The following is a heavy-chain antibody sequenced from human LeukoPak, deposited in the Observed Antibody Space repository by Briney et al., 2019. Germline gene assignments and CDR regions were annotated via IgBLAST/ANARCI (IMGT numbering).Heavy chain of an antibody. CDR3: ASRTPNNYYGSGSYSALFDY. D-gene: IGHD3-10*01. J-gene: IGHJ4*02. V-gene: IGHV4-39*01. CDR2: IYYSGST. CDR1: GGSISSSSYY. Sequence: SETLSLTCTVSGGSISSSSYYWGWIRQPPGKGLGWIGSIYYSGSTYYNPSLKSRVTISVDTSKNQFSLKLSSVTAADTAVYYCASRTPNNYYGSGSYSALFDYWGQGTLVTVSS.